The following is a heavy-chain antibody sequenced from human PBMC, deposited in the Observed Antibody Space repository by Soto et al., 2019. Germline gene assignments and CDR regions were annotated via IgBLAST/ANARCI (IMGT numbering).Heavy chain of an antibody. Sequence: SVKVSCKASGGTFSISSYAINWVRQAPGQGLEWMGGIIPFINTANNAQKFQGRVTITADKSTSTAYMELNSLRSEDTAVYYCARAVLGGYRLDSWGRGTLVTVSS. J-gene: IGHJ4*02. D-gene: IGHD1-26*01. CDR2: IIPFINTA. CDR1: GGTFSISSYA. V-gene: IGHV1-69*06. CDR3: ARAVLGGYRLDS.